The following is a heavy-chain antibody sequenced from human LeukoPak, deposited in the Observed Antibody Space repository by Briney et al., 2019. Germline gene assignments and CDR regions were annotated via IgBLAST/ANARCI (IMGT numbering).Heavy chain of an antibody. Sequence: GASVKVSCMASGYTFTVYYMHWVRQAPGQGLEWMGWINPYSGGTNYAQKFQGRVTMTSDTSISTAYMELSRLRSDDTAVYSCARAEDIVATGGFDYWGQGTLVTVSS. J-gene: IGHJ4*02. CDR2: INPYSGGT. CDR3: ARAEDIVATGGFDY. D-gene: IGHD5-12*01. CDR1: GYTFTVYY. V-gene: IGHV1-2*02.